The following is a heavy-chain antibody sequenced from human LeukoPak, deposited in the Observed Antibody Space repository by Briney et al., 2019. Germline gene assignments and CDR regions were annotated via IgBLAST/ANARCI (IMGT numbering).Heavy chain of an antibody. D-gene: IGHD3-10*02. CDR1: GGSISSSSYY. J-gene: IGHJ4*02. Sequence: SETLSLTCTVSGGSISSSSYYWGWIRQPPGKGLEWIGTIYYSGSTYYNPSLKSRVTISVDTSKNQFSLNLSSVTAADTAVYYCARRDYVFDYWGQGTLVTVSS. CDR3: ARRDYVFDY. CDR2: IYYSGST. V-gene: IGHV4-39*01.